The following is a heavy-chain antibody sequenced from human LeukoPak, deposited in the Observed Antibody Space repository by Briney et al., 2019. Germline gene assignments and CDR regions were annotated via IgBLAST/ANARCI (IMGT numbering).Heavy chain of an antibody. J-gene: IGHJ4*02. V-gene: IGHV4-59*01. CDR1: GGSISSYY. CDR2: IYYGGST. Sequence: SETLSLTCTVSGGSISSYYWSWIRQPPGKGLEWIGYIYYGGSTNYNPSLKSRVTISVDTSKSQFSLKLSSVTAADTAVYYCARDLNDYGDYGLLNYWGQGTLVTVSS. CDR3: ARDLNDYGDYGLLNY. D-gene: IGHD4-17*01.